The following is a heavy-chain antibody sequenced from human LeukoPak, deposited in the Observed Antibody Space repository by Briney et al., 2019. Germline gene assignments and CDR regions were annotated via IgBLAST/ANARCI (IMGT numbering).Heavy chain of an antibody. Sequence: SVKVSCKASGGTFSSYAMSWVRQAPGQGLEWMGGIIPIFGTANYAQKFPSRVTIPTDESTSTAYMELSSLRSEDTAVYYCARARGTGLYYYYMDVWGKGTTVTVSS. D-gene: IGHD1-14*01. CDR1: GGTFSSYA. CDR3: ARARGTGLYYYYMDV. J-gene: IGHJ6*03. V-gene: IGHV1-69*05. CDR2: IIPIFGTA.